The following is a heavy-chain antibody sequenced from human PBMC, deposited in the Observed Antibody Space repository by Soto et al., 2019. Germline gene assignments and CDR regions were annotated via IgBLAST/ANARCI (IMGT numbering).Heavy chain of an antibody. J-gene: IGHJ4*02. CDR2: ISSSSSYI. Sequence: GGSLRLSCAASGFTFSSYSMNWVRQAPGKGLEWVSSISSSSSYIYYADSVKGRFTISRDNAKNSLYLQMNSLRAEDTAVYYCAREWFYYDILTGYPDYWGQGTLVTVSS. CDR3: AREWFYYDILTGYPDY. CDR1: GFTFSSYS. V-gene: IGHV3-21*01. D-gene: IGHD3-9*01.